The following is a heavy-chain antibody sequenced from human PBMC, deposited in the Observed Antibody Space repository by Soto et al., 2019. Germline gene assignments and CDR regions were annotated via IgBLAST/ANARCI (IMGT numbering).Heavy chain of an antibody. Sequence: QVQLVESGGGVVQPGRSLRLSCAASGFTFSSYGMHWVRQAPGKGLEWVAVIWYDGRNKYYADSVKGRFTISRANSKNTLYLPMNIRRAEDTAVDTCESVDHNYRHLLLPYYFDYWGQGSLVTVSS. J-gene: IGHJ4*02. CDR1: GFTFSSYG. CDR2: IWYDGRNK. D-gene: IGHD2-15*01. CDR3: ESVDHNYRHLLLPYYFDY. V-gene: IGHV3-33*01.